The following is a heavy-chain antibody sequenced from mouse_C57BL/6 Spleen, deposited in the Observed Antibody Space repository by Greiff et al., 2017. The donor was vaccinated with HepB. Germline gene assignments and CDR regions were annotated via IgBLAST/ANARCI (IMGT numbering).Heavy chain of an antibody. V-gene: IGHV1-50*01. CDR3: ARNYDYRLYYAMDY. CDR2: IDPSDSYT. CDR1: GYTFTSYW. D-gene: IGHD2-4*01. Sequence: QVQLQQPGAELVKPGASVKLSCKASGYTFTSYWMQWVKQRPGQGLAWIGEIDPSDSYTNYNQKFKGKATLTVDTSSSTAYMQLSSLTSEDSAVYYCARNYDYRLYYAMDYWGQGTSVTVSS. J-gene: IGHJ4*01.